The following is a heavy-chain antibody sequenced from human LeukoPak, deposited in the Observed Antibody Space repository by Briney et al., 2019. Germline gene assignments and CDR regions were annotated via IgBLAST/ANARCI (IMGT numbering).Heavy chain of an antibody. J-gene: IGHJ4*02. CDR2: ISSSSSYI. V-gene: IGHV3-21*01. Sequence: PGGSLRLSCAASGFTFSDYYMNWVRQAPGKGLEWVSSISSSSSYIYYADSVKGRFTISRDNAKNSLYLQMNSLRAEDTAVYYCARDLTYSSGYPGVLWGQGTLVTVSS. D-gene: IGHD3-22*01. CDR1: GFTFSDYY. CDR3: ARDLTYSSGYPGVL.